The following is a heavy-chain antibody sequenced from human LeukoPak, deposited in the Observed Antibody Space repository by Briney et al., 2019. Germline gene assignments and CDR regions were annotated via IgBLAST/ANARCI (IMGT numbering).Heavy chain of an antibody. V-gene: IGHV3-33*01. Sequence: PGGSLRLSCAASGFTFSSYGMHWVRQAPDKGLELVAIIWNDGSNEYYADSVKGRFTISRDNSKNTLYLQMSSLRVEDTAVYYCARDREAAADLGYWGQGTLVTVSS. CDR1: GFTFSSYG. CDR3: ARDREAAADLGY. J-gene: IGHJ4*02. CDR2: IWNDGSNE. D-gene: IGHD6-13*01.